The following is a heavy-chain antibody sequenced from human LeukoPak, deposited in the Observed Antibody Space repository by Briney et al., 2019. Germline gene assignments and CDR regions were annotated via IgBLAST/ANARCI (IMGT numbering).Heavy chain of an antibody. J-gene: IGHJ4*02. Sequence: ASVKVSCKASGYTFTSYYMHWVRQAPGQGLEWMGIINPSGGSTSYAQKFQGRVTMTRDTSTSTVYMELSSLRSEDTAVYYCASDLSPDRRFYDSSGALDYWGQGTLVTVSS. CDR1: GYTFTSYY. V-gene: IGHV1-46*01. CDR2: INPSGGST. D-gene: IGHD3-22*01. CDR3: ASDLSPDRRFYDSSGALDY.